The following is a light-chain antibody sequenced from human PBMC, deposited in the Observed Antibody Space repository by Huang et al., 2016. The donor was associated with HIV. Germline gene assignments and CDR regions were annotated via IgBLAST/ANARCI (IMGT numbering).Light chain of an antibody. CDR3: QQRSNWAPIT. CDR2: DAS. V-gene: IGKV3-11*01. CDR1: QSVSSY. J-gene: IGKJ4*01. Sequence: EIVLTQSPATLSLSPGERATLSCRASQSVSSYLAWYQQKPGQDPRLLIYDASNRATGIPARFSGSGSVTDFTLTISSLEPEDFAVYYCQQRSNWAPITFGGGTKVEIK.